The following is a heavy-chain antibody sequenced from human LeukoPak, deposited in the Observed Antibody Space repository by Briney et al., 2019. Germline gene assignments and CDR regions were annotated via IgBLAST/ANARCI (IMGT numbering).Heavy chain of an antibody. Sequence: SETLSLTCTVSGYSISSGYYLGWIRQPPGKGREWIGNIYYTGSTYYNASLQSRVTISIDTSKNQFSLRLNSVTAADTAMYYCVKSGGYGLIDYWGQGTLVTVSS. V-gene: IGHV4-38-2*02. D-gene: IGHD1-26*01. CDR2: IYYTGST. CDR1: GYSISSGYY. CDR3: VKSGGYGLIDY. J-gene: IGHJ4*02.